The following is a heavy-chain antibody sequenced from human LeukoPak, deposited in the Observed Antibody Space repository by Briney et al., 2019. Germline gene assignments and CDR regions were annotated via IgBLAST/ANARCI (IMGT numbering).Heavy chain of an antibody. CDR3: AKVGWFGDSDY. D-gene: IGHD3-10*01. CDR1: GFTFSSYA. Sequence: GGSLRLSCAASGFTFSSYAMSCVRQPAGKGMEWVPAIIGSGASTYYADSVKGRFTISRDNSKNTLYLQMNSLRAEDTAVYYCAKVGWFGDSDYWGQGTLVTVSS. V-gene: IGHV3-23*01. J-gene: IGHJ4*02. CDR2: IIGSGAST.